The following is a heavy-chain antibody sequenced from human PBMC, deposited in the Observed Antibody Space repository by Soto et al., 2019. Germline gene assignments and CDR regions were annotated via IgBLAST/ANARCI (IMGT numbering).Heavy chain of an antibody. CDR1: GGSISNAAYS. CDR2: IYPSGMP. J-gene: IGHJ4*02. D-gene: IGHD5-18*01. CDR3: ARERGGYGLFDS. V-gene: IGHV4-30-2*01. Sequence: SETLSLTCTVSGGSISNAAYSWSWVRQPPGKGLEWIGYIYPSGMPFYNPSLRSRVTISIDRSNDQFSLNLKSVTAADTAVYYCARERGGYGLFDSWGQGTLVTVSS.